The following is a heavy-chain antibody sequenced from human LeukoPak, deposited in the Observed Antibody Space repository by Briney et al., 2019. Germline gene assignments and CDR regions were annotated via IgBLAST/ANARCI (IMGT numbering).Heavy chain of an antibody. V-gene: IGHV4-61*02. CDR3: ARSSVYNWFDP. CDR2: IYVSGST. Sequence: KTSETLSLTCTVSGGSISSDTYYWNWIRQPAGKGLEWIGRIYVSGSTNYNPSLKSQVTISVDTSKNQFSLNLSSVTAADTAVYYCARSSVYNWFDPWGQGTLVTVSS. CDR1: GGSISSDTYY. J-gene: IGHJ5*02. D-gene: IGHD5/OR15-5a*01.